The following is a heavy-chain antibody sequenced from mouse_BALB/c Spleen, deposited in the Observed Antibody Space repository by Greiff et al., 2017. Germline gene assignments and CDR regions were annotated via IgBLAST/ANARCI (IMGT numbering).Heavy chain of an antibody. Sequence: QVQLQQSGPELVKPGASVKISCKASGYAFSSSWMNWVKQRPGQGLEWIGRIYPGDGDTNYNGKFKGKATLTADKSSSTAYMQLSSLTSVDSAVYFWARAYYGSSPLYAMDYWGQGTSVTVSS. CDR2: IYPGDGDT. V-gene: IGHV1-82*01. J-gene: IGHJ4*01. CDR1: GYAFSSSW. CDR3: ARAYYGSSPLYAMDY. D-gene: IGHD1-1*01.